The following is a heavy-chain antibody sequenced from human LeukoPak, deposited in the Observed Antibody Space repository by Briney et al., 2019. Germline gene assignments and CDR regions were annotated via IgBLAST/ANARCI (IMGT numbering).Heavy chain of an antibody. CDR3: AKRRVSGSSSNFDY. Sequence: GGSLRLSCAASGFTFSSYAMSWVRQAPGKGLEWVSAISGSGGSTYYADSVKGRFTISRDNSKNTLYLQMNSLRAEDTAIYYCAKRRVSGSSSNFDYWGQGTLVTVSS. CDR1: GFTFSSYA. D-gene: IGHD6-6*01. J-gene: IGHJ4*02. V-gene: IGHV3-23*01. CDR2: ISGSGGST.